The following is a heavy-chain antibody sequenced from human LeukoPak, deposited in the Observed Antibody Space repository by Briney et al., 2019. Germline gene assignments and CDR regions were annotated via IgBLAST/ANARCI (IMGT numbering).Heavy chain of an antibody. CDR3: ARTADISTGFGSDY. V-gene: IGHV5-51*01. Sequence: GESLKISCKGSGYSFTSYWIGWVRQMPGKGLEWMGIIYPGDSYTTYSPSFQGQVTISADKSINTAYLQWSSLQASDTAMYYCARTADISTGFGSDYWGQGTLVTVSS. CDR2: IYPGDSYT. D-gene: IGHD3-9*01. J-gene: IGHJ4*02. CDR1: GYSFTSYW.